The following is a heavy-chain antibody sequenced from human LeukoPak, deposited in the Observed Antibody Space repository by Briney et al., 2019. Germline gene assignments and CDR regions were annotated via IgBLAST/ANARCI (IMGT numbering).Heavy chain of an antibody. CDR1: GGSFSGYY. D-gene: IGHD5-18*01. V-gene: IGHV4-34*01. J-gene: IGHJ4*02. CDR2: INHSGST. Sequence: ASETLSLTCAVYGGSFSGYYWSWIRQPPGKGLEWIGEINHSGSTNYNPSLKSRVTISVDTPKNQFSLKLSSVTAADTAVYYCARGVRYSYGPFDYWGQGTLVTVSS. CDR3: ARGVRYSYGPFDY.